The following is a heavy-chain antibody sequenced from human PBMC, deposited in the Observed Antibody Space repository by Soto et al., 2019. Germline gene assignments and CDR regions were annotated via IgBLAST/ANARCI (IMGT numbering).Heavy chain of an antibody. V-gene: IGHV4-59*01. J-gene: IGHJ5*02. D-gene: IGHD3-22*01. CDR2: IYYSGST. Sequence: SETLSLTCTVSGGSISSYYWSWIRQPPGKGLEWIGYIYYSGSTNYNPSLKSRVTISVDTSKNQFSLKLSSVTAADTAVYYCARRLEELKYYDSSGKIEDWSDPGGQGTLVPFSS. CDR3: ARRLEELKYYDSSGKIEDWSDP. CDR1: GGSISSYY.